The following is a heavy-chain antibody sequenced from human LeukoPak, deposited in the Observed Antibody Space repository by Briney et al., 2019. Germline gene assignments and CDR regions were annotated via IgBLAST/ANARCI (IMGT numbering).Heavy chain of an antibody. V-gene: IGHV4-34*01. Sequence: PSETLSLTCAVYGGSFSGYYWSWIRQPPGKGLEWIGEINHSGSTNYNPSLKSRVTISVDTSKNQFSLKLSSVTAADTAVYYCASYSLYSSGWYPVHWGQGTLVTVSS. CDR3: ASYSLYSSGWYPVH. CDR1: GGSFSGYY. D-gene: IGHD6-19*01. CDR2: INHSGST. J-gene: IGHJ4*02.